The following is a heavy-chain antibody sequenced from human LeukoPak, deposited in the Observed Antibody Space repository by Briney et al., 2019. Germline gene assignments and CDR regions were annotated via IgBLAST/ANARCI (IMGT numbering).Heavy chain of an antibody. Sequence: GGSLRLSCAASGFTVSSNYMSWVRQAPGKGLEWVSVIYSGGTTYYADSVKGRFTISRDNSKNTLYLQMNSLRAEDTAMYYCARGGRSTYFDWSPDYWGQGTLVTVSS. J-gene: IGHJ4*02. CDR3: ARGGRSTYFDWSPDY. V-gene: IGHV3-53*01. CDR1: GFTVSSNY. D-gene: IGHD3-9*01. CDR2: IYSGGTT.